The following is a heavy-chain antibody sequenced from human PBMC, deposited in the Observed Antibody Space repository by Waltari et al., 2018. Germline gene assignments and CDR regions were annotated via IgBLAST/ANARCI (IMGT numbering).Heavy chain of an antibody. CDR2: ISGSGDTI. CDR3: ARLTTSVGLF. V-gene: IGHV3-23*01. Sequence: EVQLLESGGGLVQPGGSLRLSCAASGFTFSTVAMTWVRQAPGKGLEWVSAISGSGDTIYYADSVKGRFTISRDNSKNTLYLQMNSLRAEDTAVYHCARLTTSVGLFWGQGTLVTVSS. J-gene: IGHJ4*02. D-gene: IGHD4-17*01. CDR1: GFTFSTVA.